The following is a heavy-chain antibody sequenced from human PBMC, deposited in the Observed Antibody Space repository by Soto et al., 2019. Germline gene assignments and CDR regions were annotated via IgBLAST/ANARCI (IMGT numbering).Heavy chain of an antibody. CDR1: GGSISSGGYY. CDR2: IYYSGST. Sequence: SETLSLTCTVSGGSISSGGYYWGWVRPHPGKGLEWIGYIYYSGSTYYNPSLKSRVTISVDTSKNQFSLKLSSVTAADTAVYYCARDLGNYDFWSGVLGYWGQGTLVTVSS. CDR3: ARDLGNYDFWSGVLGY. D-gene: IGHD3-3*01. V-gene: IGHV4-31*03. J-gene: IGHJ4*02.